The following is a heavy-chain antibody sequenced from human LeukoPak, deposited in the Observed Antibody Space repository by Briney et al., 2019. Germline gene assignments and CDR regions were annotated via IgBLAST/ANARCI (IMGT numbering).Heavy chain of an antibody. CDR3: VKDRPNYFGWNGHYYTRNGDS. D-gene: IGHD3-10*01. J-gene: IGHJ5*01. CDR2: ITSISDGT. V-gene: IGHV3-23*01. Sequence: SGGSLRLSCAASGFTFSSYWMSWVRQAPGEGLEWVSSITSISDGTFYADSVKGRFTISRDNSKSTLYLQMNSLRAEDTALYYCVKDRPNYFGWNGHYYTRNGDSWGQGTLVTVSS. CDR1: GFTFSSYW.